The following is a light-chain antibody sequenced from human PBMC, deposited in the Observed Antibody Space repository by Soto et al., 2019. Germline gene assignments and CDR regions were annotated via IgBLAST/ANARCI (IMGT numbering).Light chain of an antibody. CDR2: DVS. J-gene: IGLJ1*01. V-gene: IGLV2-14*01. CDR1: SSDFGGYNC. CDR3: SSYTSSSTLYV. Sequence: QSVLTQPASVSGSPGQSITISCTGTSSDFGGYNCVSWYQQHPGKAPKLMIYDVSNRPSGVSNRFSGSKSGNTASLTISGLQAEDEADYYCSSYTSSSTLYVFGTGTKVTVL.